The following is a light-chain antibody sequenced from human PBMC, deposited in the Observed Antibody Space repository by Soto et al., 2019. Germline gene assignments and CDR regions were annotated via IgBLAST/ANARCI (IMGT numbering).Light chain of an antibody. CDR2: EVS. Sequence: QSALTQSPSASGSPGQSVTISCTGTSSDVGNYTYVSWYQQHPGKAPKLMIYEVSKRPSGVPDRFSGSKSGNTASLAVSGLQVEDEAGYYCSSYAGSNLWVFGGGTKLTVL. V-gene: IGLV2-8*01. CDR1: SSDVGNYTY. CDR3: SSYAGSNLWV. J-gene: IGLJ3*02.